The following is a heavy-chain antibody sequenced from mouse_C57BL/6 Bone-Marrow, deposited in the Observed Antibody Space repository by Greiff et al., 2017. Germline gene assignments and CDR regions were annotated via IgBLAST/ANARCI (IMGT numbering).Heavy chain of an antibody. D-gene: IGHD1-1*01. J-gene: IGHJ1*03. CDR2: IYPGSGNT. V-gene: IGHV1-55*01. CDR3: VRDSEIAWSYDD. CDR1: GYTFTSYW. Sequence: QVQLQQPGAELVKPGASVKLSCKASGYTFTSYWISWVKQRPGQGLEWIGEIYPGSGNTNYNEKFKGKATLTADQSSSTAYMQLSSLTSEDSAIYFCVRDSEIAWSYDDWGTGTTVTVSS.